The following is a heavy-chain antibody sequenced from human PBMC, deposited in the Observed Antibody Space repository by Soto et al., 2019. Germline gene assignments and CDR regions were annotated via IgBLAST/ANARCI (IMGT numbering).Heavy chain of an antibody. CDR3: TRRENGSYSDGMDV. V-gene: IGHV3-73*02. D-gene: IGHD1-26*01. CDR1: GFTFSDSA. Sequence: EVQLVESGGGLVQPGGSLKLSCAASGFTFSDSAMHWVRQTSGKGLEWVGRIRSKANNYATAYAASVKGRFTISRDDSKHKAYLQMNSLKTEDTAVYYCTRRENGSYSDGMDVWGQGTTVTVSS. CDR2: IRSKANNYAT. J-gene: IGHJ6*02.